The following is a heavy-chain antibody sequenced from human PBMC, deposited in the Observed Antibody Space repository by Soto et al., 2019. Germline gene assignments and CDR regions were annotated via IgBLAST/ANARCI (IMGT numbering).Heavy chain of an antibody. CDR3: ARFTKYYDILTGYSPPHFDY. CDR2: INHSGST. Sequence: QVQLQQWGAGLLKPSETLSLTCAVYGGSFSGYYWSWIRQPPGKGLEWIGEINHSGSTNYNPSLKSRVTISVDTTKNHFSLKLSYVTAADTAVCYCARFTKYYDILTGYSPPHFDYWGQGTLVTVYS. V-gene: IGHV4-34*01. D-gene: IGHD3-9*01. CDR1: GGSFSGYY. J-gene: IGHJ4*02.